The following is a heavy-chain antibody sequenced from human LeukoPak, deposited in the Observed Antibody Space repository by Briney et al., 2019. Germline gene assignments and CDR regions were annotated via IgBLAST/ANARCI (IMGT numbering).Heavy chain of an antibody. D-gene: IGHD2-15*01. CDR2: IYYSGST. J-gene: IGHJ3*02. CDR3: ARDLTYCSGGSCYRDDAFDI. V-gene: IGHV4-39*07. Sequence: PSETLSLTCTVSGGSISSSSYYWGWIRQPPGKGLEWIGSIYYSGSTYYNPSLKSRVTISVDTSKNQFSLKLSSVTAADTAVYYCARDLTYCSGGSCYRDDAFDIWGQGTMVTVSS. CDR1: GGSISSSSYY.